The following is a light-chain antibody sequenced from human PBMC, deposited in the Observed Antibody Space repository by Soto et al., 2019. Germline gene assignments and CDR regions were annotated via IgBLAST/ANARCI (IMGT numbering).Light chain of an antibody. J-gene: IGKJ2*01. Sequence: VVTQSPASLSVSPGDRVTISCRAGPISSNLAWHQQRPGQAPRLLIYGASVRATGVPARFSGTGSGTEFTLTINSLQSEDYAVYFCQQYNNWPYTFGQGTKVEI. V-gene: IGKV3-15*01. CDR1: PISSN. CDR3: QQYNNWPYT. CDR2: GAS.